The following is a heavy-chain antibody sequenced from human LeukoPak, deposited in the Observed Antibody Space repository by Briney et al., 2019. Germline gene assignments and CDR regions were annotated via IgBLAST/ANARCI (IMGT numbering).Heavy chain of an antibody. D-gene: IGHD6-19*01. J-gene: IGHJ4*02. V-gene: IGHV4-34*01. CDR2: INHSGST. CDR3: ATGYSSGWYRS. Sequence: KPSETLSLTCAVYGGSFSGHYWSWIRQPPGKGLEWIGEINHSGSTNYNPSLKSRVTISVDTSRNQFSLKLSSVTAADTAVYYCATGYSSGWYRSWGQGTLVTVSS. CDR1: GGSFSGHY.